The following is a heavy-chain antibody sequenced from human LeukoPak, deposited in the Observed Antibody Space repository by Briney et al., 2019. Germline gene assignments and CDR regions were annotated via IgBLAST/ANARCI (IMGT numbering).Heavy chain of an antibody. CDR2: INHSGST. Sequence: PSETLSLTCTVSGGSISSHYWSWIRQPPGKGLEWIGEINHSGSTNYNPSLKSRVTISVDTSKNQFSLKLSSVTAADTAVYYCARLYYSNYDFDYWGQGTLVTVSS. CDR1: GGSISSHY. J-gene: IGHJ4*02. V-gene: IGHV4-34*01. CDR3: ARLYYSNYDFDY. D-gene: IGHD4-11*01.